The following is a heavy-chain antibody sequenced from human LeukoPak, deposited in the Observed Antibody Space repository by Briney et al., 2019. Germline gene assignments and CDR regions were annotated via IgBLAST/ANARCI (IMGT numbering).Heavy chain of an antibody. Sequence: SETLSLTCTVSGGSISSSSYYWGWIRQPPGKGLEWIGSIHYSGNTYYNPSLKSRVTISVDTSKNQFSLKLSSVTATDPAVYSWAGHPGASGSGFPKRFDYWGQGTLVTVSS. J-gene: IGHJ4*02. CDR2: IHYSGNT. V-gene: IGHV4-39*01. CDR3: AGHPGASGSGFPKRFDY. D-gene: IGHD6-19*01. CDR1: GGSISSSSYY.